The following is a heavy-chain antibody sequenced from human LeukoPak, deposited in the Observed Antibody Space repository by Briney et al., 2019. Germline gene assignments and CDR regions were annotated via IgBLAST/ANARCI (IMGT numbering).Heavy chain of an antibody. J-gene: IGHJ6*03. D-gene: IGHD2-21*02. Sequence: SETLSLTCAVYGGSFSTYYWSWIRQPPGKGLEWIGEINHSGSTNYNPSLKSRVTISVDTSKNQFSLKLSSVTAADTAVYYCARVSATYCGGDCPKAPYYYYYMDVWGKGTTVTISS. CDR3: ARVSATYCGGDCPKAPYYYYYMDV. V-gene: IGHV4-34*01. CDR2: INHSGST. CDR1: GGSFSTYY.